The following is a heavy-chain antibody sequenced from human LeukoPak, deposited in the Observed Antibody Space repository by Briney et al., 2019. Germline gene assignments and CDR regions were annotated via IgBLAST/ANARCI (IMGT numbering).Heavy chain of an antibody. D-gene: IGHD6-13*01. Sequence: PSETLSLTCTASGGSIRSSSYYWGWIRQPPWKGLEWIGSIYYSGSTYYNPSLKSRVTISVDTSKNQFSLELSSVTAADTAVYYCARPPSSSWYSSWFDPWGQGTLVTVSS. J-gene: IGHJ5*02. CDR1: GGSIRSSSYY. CDR3: ARPPSSSWYSSWFDP. CDR2: IYYSGST. V-gene: IGHV4-39*01.